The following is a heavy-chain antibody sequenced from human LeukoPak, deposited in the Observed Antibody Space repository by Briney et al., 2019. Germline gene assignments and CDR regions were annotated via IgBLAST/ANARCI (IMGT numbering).Heavy chain of an antibody. CDR1: GFTFSSYG. D-gene: IGHD4-17*01. CDR2: IRYDGSNK. V-gene: IGHV3-30*02. Sequence: GGSLRLSCAASGFTFSSYGMHWVRQAPGKGLEWVAFIRYDGSNKYYADSVKGRFTISRDNAKNSLYLQMNSLRAEDTAVYYCARDALYYGDYQDYWGQGTLVTVSS. J-gene: IGHJ4*02. CDR3: ARDALYYGDYQDY.